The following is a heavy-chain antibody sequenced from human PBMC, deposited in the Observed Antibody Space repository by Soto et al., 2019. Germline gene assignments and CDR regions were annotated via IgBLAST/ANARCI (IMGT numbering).Heavy chain of an antibody. CDR3: AKDFLARSYYDFWSGYYGP. CDR2: ISYDGSNK. CDR1: GFTFSSYG. J-gene: IGHJ4*02. Sequence: QVQLVESGGGVVQPGSSLRLSCAASGFTFSSYGMHWVRQAPGKGLEWVAVISYDGSNKYYADSVKGRFTISRDNSKNTLYLQMNSLRAEDTAVYYCAKDFLARSYYDFWSGYYGPWGQGTLVTVSS. D-gene: IGHD3-3*01. V-gene: IGHV3-30*18.